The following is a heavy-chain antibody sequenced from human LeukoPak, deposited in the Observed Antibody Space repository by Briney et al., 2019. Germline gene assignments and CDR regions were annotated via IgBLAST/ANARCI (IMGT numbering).Heavy chain of an antibody. CDR1: GFILSPYS. D-gene: IGHD3-10*02. CDR3: ARWPMGSVFGELLGAFDI. J-gene: IGHJ3*02. Sequence: PGRSLRLSCAASGFILSPYSMHWVRQAPGKGLEWVAVISFDGTIKYYGDSVNGRFTISRDNAKNTLYLQMNSLRGEDTAVYYCARWPMGSVFGELLGAFDIWGQGTMVTVSS. V-gene: IGHV3-30-3*01. CDR2: ISFDGTIK.